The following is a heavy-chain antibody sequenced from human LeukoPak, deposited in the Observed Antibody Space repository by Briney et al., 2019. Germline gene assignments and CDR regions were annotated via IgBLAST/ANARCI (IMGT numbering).Heavy chain of an antibody. J-gene: IGHJ6*03. CDR1: VYTFTIYD. CDR3: ARAKTTVTTLYYYYYYYMDV. V-gene: IGHV1-8*01. CDR2: MNPNSGNT. D-gene: IGHD4-17*01. Sequence: ASVTVSCTASVYTFTIYDINWVRQATGQGLEWMGWMNPNSGNTGYAQKFQGRVTMTRNTSISTAYMELSSLRSEDTAVYYCARAKTTVTTLYYYYYYYMDVWGKGTTVTVSS.